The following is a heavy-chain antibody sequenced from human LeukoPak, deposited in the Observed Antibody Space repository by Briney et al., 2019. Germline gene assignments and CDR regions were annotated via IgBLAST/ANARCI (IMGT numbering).Heavy chain of an antibody. V-gene: IGHV1-18*01. CDR1: GYTFTSYG. CDR3: ARDRSTYYDFWSGYYRPENWFDP. Sequence: GASVKVSCKASGYTFTSYGISWVRQAPGQGLEWMGWISAYNGNTNYAQKLQGRVTMTTDTSTSTAYMELRSLRSDDTAVYYCARDRSTYYDFWSGYYRPENWFDPWGQGTLVTVSS. J-gene: IGHJ5*02. D-gene: IGHD3-3*01. CDR2: ISAYNGNT.